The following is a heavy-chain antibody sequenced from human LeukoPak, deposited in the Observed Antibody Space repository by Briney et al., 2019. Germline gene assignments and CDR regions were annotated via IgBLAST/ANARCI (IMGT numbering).Heavy chain of an antibody. CDR3: ARHRPRITMIVVVIPTNYFDY. CDR2: INHSGST. Sequence: KPSETLSLTCTVSGDSISSYYWSWIRQPPGKGLEWIWEINHSGSTNYNPSLKSRVTISVDTSKNQFSLKLSSVTAADTAVYYCARHRPRITMIVVVIPTNYFDYWGQGTLVTVSS. D-gene: IGHD3-22*01. CDR1: GDSISSYY. V-gene: IGHV4-34*01. J-gene: IGHJ4*02.